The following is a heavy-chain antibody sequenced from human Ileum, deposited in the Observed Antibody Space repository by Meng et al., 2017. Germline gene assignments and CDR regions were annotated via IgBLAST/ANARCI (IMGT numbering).Heavy chain of an antibody. V-gene: IGHV4-30-4*01. D-gene: IGHD3-3*01. J-gene: IGHJ5*02. Sequence: QVQLQESGPGLVKPSQTLSLTFSVSGGSFSSDNYYWTWIRQTPGKGLEWIGLTYYNGSPFYNPSLRSRVTISVDTSKDQFSLKLTSVTAADTAVYYCARENTIFGVVWGSWFDPWGQGTLVTVSS. CDR2: TYYNGSP. CDR3: ARENTIFGVVWGSWFDP. CDR1: GGSFSSDNYY.